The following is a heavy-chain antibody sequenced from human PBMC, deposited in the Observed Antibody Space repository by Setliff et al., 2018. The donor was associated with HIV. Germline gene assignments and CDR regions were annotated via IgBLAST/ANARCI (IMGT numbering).Heavy chain of an antibody. CDR3: ARDLRGYSGYDFQSYYYYGMDV. V-gene: IGHV4-59*11. D-gene: IGHD5-12*01. Sequence: SETLSLTCTVSGGSISSHYWSWIRQPPGKRLEWIGYIYYSGSTNYNPSLKSRVTISVDKSKNQFSLKLSSVTAADTAVYYCARDLRGYSGYDFQSYYYYGMDVWGQGTTVTVSS. CDR1: GGSISSHY. J-gene: IGHJ6*02. CDR2: IYYSGST.